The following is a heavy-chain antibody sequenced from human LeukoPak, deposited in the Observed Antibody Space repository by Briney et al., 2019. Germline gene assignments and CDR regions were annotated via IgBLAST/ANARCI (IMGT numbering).Heavy chain of an antibody. V-gene: IGHV3-30*03. J-gene: IGHJ4*02. D-gene: IGHD3-22*01. CDR1: GFTFSSYG. CDR3: ARDIGDSGFFLDY. CDR2: ISYDGSNK. Sequence: PGGSLRLSCAASGFTFSSYGMHWVRQAPGKGLEWVAVISYDGSNKYYADSVKGRFTISRDNSKNTLHLQMNSLRVEDTAVYYCARDIGDSGFFLDYWGQGTLVTVSS.